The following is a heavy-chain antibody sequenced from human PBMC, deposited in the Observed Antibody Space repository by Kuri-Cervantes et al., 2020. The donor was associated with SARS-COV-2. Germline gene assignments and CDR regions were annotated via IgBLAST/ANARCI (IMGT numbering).Heavy chain of an antibody. V-gene: IGHV4-39*01. J-gene: IGHJ5*02. CDR1: GVSISSTSYY. Sequence: SGTLSLTCTVSGVSISSTSYYWAWIRQPPGKGLVWIGSINYIGNSYRNPPLRSRVIMSVDTSKNQYTVNINSVTAADTAIYFCARHPNSMSGFDPWGQGTPVTVSS. D-gene: IGHD3-3*02. CDR2: INYIGNS. CDR3: ARHPNSMSGFDP.